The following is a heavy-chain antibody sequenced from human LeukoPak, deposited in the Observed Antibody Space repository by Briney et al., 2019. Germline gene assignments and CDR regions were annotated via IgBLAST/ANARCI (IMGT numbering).Heavy chain of an antibody. V-gene: IGHV4-30-4*08. J-gene: IGHJ3*02. Sequence: SETLSLTCTVSGGSISSGDYYWSWIRQPPGKGLEWIGYIYYSGSTYYNPSLESRVTISVDTSKNQFSLKLSSVTAADTAVYYCARRFAGYCSGGSCLRRTLDIWGQGTMVTVSS. CDR1: GGSISSGDYY. D-gene: IGHD2-15*01. CDR2: IYYSGST. CDR3: ARRFAGYCSGGSCLRRTLDI.